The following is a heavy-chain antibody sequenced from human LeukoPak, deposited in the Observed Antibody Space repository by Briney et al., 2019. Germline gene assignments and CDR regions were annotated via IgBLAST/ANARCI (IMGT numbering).Heavy chain of an antibody. D-gene: IGHD2-2*01. CDR3: ARRLTQYDCFDP. CDR2: TYYRSTWYN. CDR1: GDSVSSNSVT. J-gene: IGHJ5*02. V-gene: IGHV6-1*01. Sequence: SQTLLLTCAISGDSVSSNSVTWNWIRQSPSRGLEWLGRTYYRSTWYNDYAVSVRGRITVNPDTSKNQFSLHLNSVTPEDTAVYYCARRLTQYDCFDPWGQGILVTVSS.